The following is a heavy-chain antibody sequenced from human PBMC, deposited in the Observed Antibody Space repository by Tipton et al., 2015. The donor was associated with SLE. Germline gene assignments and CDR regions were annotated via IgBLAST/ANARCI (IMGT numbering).Heavy chain of an antibody. J-gene: IGHJ5*02. CDR1: GDSFSNSIYF. Sequence: GLVKPSETLSLTCTVSGDSFSNSIYFWAWIRQPPGMGLEWIGTVYHRGTAYYNPSLQSRVTISVDTSKNQFSLRLSSVTAADTAVYYCARRPSYDFENYFDPWGQGTLVTVSS. CDR3: ARRPSYDFENYFDP. CDR2: VYHRGTA. V-gene: IGHV4-39*07. D-gene: IGHD3-3*01.